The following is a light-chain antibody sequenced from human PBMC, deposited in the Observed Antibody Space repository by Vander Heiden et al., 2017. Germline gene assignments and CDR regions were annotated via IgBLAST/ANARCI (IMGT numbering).Light chain of an antibody. CDR1: QSVLYSSNNKNY. CDR3: QQYYDRWT. Sequence: DIVMTQSPVSLAVSLGERATINCKSSQSVLYSSNNKNYLAWYQQKPGQSPKLLIYWASTRESGVPDRFSGSGSATDFTLTISGLQAEDVAVYYCQQYYDRWTFGQGTKVEIK. V-gene: IGKV4-1*01. CDR2: WAS. J-gene: IGKJ1*01.